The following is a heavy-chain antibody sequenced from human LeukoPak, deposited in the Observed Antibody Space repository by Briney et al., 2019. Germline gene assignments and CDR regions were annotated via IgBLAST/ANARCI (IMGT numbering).Heavy chain of an antibody. D-gene: IGHD4/OR15-4a*01. Sequence: ASVKVSFKVSGYTLTELSMHWVRQAPGKGLEWVGGFDPEDGETIYAQKFQGRVTMTEDTSTDTAYMELSSLRSEDTAVYYCATHPLDYGGTYFLARWLDYWGQGTLVTVSS. V-gene: IGHV1-24*01. CDR3: ATHPLDYGGTYFLARWLDY. CDR1: GYTLTELS. J-gene: IGHJ4*02. CDR2: FDPEDGET.